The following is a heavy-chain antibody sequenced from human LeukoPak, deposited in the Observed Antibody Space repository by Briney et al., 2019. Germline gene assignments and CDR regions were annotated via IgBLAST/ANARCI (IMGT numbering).Heavy chain of an antibody. CDR2: ISYDGSSE. CDR1: GFTFNSYG. Sequence: GGSLRLSCAASGFTFNSYGMHWVRQAPGKGLEWVAVISYDGSSENFADSVKGRFTISRDNSKNTLYLQMNSLRAEDTAVYYCERRGDYGDYLGQGTLVTVSS. CDR3: ERRGDYGDY. J-gene: IGHJ4*02. V-gene: IGHV3-30*03.